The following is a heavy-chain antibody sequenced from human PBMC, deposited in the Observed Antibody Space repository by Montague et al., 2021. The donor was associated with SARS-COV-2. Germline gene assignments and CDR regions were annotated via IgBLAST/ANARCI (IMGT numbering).Heavy chain of an antibody. Sequence: CAISGDSVSSNTAIWNWIRQSPSRGLEWLGRTYYRSEWYHDYAISLKSRITINPDTSKNQFSLQLGSVAPEDTAVFYCARTTTRMLYPENAFDIWGQGTMVTVSS. CDR1: GDSVSSNTAI. V-gene: IGHV6-1*01. CDR2: TYYRSEWYH. CDR3: ARTTTRMLYPENAFDI. J-gene: IGHJ3*02. D-gene: IGHD2-15*01.